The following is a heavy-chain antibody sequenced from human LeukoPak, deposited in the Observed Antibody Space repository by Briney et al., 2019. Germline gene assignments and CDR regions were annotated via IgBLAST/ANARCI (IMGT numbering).Heavy chain of an antibody. V-gene: IGHV3-74*03. D-gene: IGHD3-10*01. CDR2: INGDGSST. CDR3: VVSIGSGTYGYFQP. CDR1: GFTFSSHW. Sequence: GGSLRLSCAASGFTFSSHWMHWVRQGPGKGLVWVSRINGDGSSTSYADSVKGRFTISRDNAKRTAYLQLNSLSAEDTAVYYCVVSIGSGTYGYFQPWGQGTLVTVSS. J-gene: IGHJ1*01.